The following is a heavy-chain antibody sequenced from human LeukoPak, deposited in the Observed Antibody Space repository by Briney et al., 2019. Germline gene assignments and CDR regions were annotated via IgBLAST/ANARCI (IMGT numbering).Heavy chain of an antibody. CDR2: ISDSGAGK. CDR1: GFTFNSYA. V-gene: IGHV3-23*01. J-gene: IGHJ4*02. CDR3: AKGHHYGSGSYWV. Sequence: GGSLRLSCAASGFTFNSYAMSWVRQAPGKGLEWVSGISDSGAGKYYADSVKGHFTISRDNSKNTLYLQLSSLRVEDTAIYYCAKGHHYGSGSYWVWGQGALVTVSS. D-gene: IGHD3-10*01.